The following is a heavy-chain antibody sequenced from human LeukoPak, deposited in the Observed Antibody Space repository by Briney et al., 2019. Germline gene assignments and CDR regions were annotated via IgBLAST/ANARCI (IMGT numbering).Heavy chain of an antibody. CDR1: GFTFSSHS. CDR2: ISGSGGST. Sequence: GGSLRLSCAASGFTFSSHSMTWVRQAPGKGLEWVSAISGSGGSTYYADSVKGRFTISRDNSKNTLYLQMNSLRAEDTAVYYCAKQGYDILTSFDYWGQGTLVTVSS. V-gene: IGHV3-23*01. J-gene: IGHJ4*02. D-gene: IGHD3-9*01. CDR3: AKQGYDILTSFDY.